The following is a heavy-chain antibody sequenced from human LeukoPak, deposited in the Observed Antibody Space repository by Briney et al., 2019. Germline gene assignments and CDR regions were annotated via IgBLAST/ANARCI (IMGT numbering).Heavy chain of an antibody. CDR2: VVNSGSNT. CDR3: AAAMTEYWYLDL. V-gene: IGHV3-23*05. D-gene: IGHD2-21*02. Sequence: PGGSLRLSCAASGFTFSTHAMSWVRQAPGKGLEWVSGVVNSGSNTYYVDSVKGRFTISRDNSKNMLWLQMNSLRAEDTAVYYCAAAMTEYWYLDLWGRGTLVTVSS. J-gene: IGHJ2*01. CDR1: GFTFSTHA.